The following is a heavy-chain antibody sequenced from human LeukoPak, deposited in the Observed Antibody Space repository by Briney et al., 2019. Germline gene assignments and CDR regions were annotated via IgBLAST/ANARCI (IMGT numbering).Heavy chain of an antibody. J-gene: IGHJ6*02. Sequence: GESLKISCKGSGYRFTDYWIAWVRQMPGKGLEWMGIIYPGDSDSRYSPSFQGQVTFSADKSISTAYLQWSSLKASDTAMYYCARLQGRWGGRYYYYYGMDVWGQGTTVTVSS. V-gene: IGHV5-51*01. D-gene: IGHD7-27*01. CDR3: ARLQGRWGGRYYYYYGMDV. CDR2: IYPGDSDS. CDR1: GYRFTDYW.